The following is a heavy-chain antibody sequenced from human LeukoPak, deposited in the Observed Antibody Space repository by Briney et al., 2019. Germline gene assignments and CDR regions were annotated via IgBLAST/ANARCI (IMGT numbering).Heavy chain of an antibody. Sequence: SGGSLRLSCAASGFTFSSYAMSWVRQAPGKGLEWVSAISGSGGSTYYADSVKGRFTISRDNSKNTLYLQMNSLRAEDTAVYYCARDLRHFDWLLNAFDIWGQGTMVTVSS. CDR1: GFTFSSYA. CDR2: ISGSGGST. D-gene: IGHD3-9*01. J-gene: IGHJ3*02. CDR3: ARDLRHFDWLLNAFDI. V-gene: IGHV3-23*01.